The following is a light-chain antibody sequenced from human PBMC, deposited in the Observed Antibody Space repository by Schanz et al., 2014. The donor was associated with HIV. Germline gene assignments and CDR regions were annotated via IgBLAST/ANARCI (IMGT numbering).Light chain of an antibody. CDR1: SSDVGGYNY. CDR3: QSYDKSLSGPYV. J-gene: IGLJ1*01. V-gene: IGLV2-8*01. Sequence: QSALTQPASVSGSPGQSITISCTGTSSDVGGYNYVSWYQQHPGKAPKLMIYEVTKRPSGVPDRFSGSKSGNTASLTVSGLQAEDEADYYCQSYDKSLSGPYVFGGGTKVTVL. CDR2: EVT.